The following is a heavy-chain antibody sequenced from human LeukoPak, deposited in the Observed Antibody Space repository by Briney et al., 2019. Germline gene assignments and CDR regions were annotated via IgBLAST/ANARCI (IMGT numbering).Heavy chain of an antibody. D-gene: IGHD5-18*01. CDR1: GGSISSYY. Sequence: SETLSLTCTVSGGSISSYYWSWIRQPPGKGLEWIGHIYYSGSTNYNPSLKSRVTISVDTSKNQFSLKLSSVTAADTAVYYCARSEWIQLWLSYWGQGTLVTVSS. CDR3: ARSEWIQLWLSY. CDR2: IYYSGST. J-gene: IGHJ4*02. V-gene: IGHV4-59*01.